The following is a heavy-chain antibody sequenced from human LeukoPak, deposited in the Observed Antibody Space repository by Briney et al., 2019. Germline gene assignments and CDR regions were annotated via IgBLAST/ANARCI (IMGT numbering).Heavy chain of an antibody. CDR2: IYHSGST. J-gene: IGHJ5*02. CDR1: GYSISSGYY. V-gene: IGHV4-38-2*01. Sequence: SETLSLTCAVSGYSISSGYYWGWIRQPPGKGLEWIGSIYHSGSTYYNPSLKSRVTISVDTSKNQFSLKLSSVTAADTAVYYCARVARSGPRTWFDPWGQGTLVTVSS. D-gene: IGHD6-19*01. CDR3: ARVARSGPRTWFDP.